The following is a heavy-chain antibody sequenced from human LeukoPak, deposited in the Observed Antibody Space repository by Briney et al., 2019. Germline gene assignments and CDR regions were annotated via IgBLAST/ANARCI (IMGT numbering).Heavy chain of an antibody. J-gene: IGHJ4*02. CDR3: ARVAYCGGDCYYYYFDY. Sequence: PSETLSLTCAVSGGSISSGGYSWSWIRQPPGKGLEWIGYIYHSGSTYYNPSLKSRVTISVDRSKNQFSLKLSSVTAADTAVYYCARVAYCGGDCYYYYFDYWGQGTLVTVSS. V-gene: IGHV4-30-2*01. CDR2: IYHSGST. CDR1: GGSISSGGYS. D-gene: IGHD2-21*02.